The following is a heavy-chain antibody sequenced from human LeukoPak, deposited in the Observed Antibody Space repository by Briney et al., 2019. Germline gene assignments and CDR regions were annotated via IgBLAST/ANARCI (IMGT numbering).Heavy chain of an antibody. J-gene: IGHJ6*03. D-gene: IGHD2-2*01. Sequence: SETLSLTCAVYGGSFSGYYWSWIRQPPGKGLEWIGEINHSGSTNYNPSLKSRVTLSVGTSKNQFSLKLSSVTAADTAVYYCARARPLPALLWGAYYVDVWGKGTTVTVSS. V-gene: IGHV4-34*01. CDR3: ARARPLPALLWGAYYVDV. CDR1: GGSFSGYY. CDR2: INHSGST.